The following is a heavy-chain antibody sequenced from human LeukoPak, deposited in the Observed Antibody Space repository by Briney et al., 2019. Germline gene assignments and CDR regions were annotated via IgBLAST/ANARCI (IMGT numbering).Heavy chain of an antibody. CDR1: GGSFSGYY. J-gene: IGHJ3*02. V-gene: IGHV4-34*01. CDR3: ARDFLGYCSSTSCEHDAFDI. D-gene: IGHD2-2*01. CDR2: IYHSGST. Sequence: SETLSLTCAVYGGSFSGYYWSWIRQPPGKGLEWIGEIYHSGSTNYNPSLKSRVTISVDKSKNQFSLKLSSVTAADTAVYYCARDFLGYCSSTSCEHDAFDIWGQGTMVTVSS.